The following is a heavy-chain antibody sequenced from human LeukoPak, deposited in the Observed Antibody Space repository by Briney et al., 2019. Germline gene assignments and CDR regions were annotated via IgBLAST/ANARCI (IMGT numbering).Heavy chain of an antibody. Sequence: TGGSLRLSCAAPGFTFSSFGMSWVRQAPGKGLEWVSAISSTGGTAYYADSVKGRFTISRDNSKNTLYLQMNSLRAEDTAIYYCAKNGDRGAYCSGGSCYPYYYYNMDVWGKGTTVTISS. CDR1: GFTFSSFG. V-gene: IGHV3-23*01. CDR2: ISSTGGTA. D-gene: IGHD2-15*01. J-gene: IGHJ6*03. CDR3: AKNGDRGAYCSGGSCYPYYYYNMDV.